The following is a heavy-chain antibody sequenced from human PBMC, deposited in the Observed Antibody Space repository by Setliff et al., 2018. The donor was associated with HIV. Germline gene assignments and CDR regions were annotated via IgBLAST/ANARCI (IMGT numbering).Heavy chain of an antibody. CDR1: GRSLSGYY. CDR2: INQSGST. D-gene: IGHD3-3*01. J-gene: IGHJ4*02. V-gene: IGHV4-34*01. CDR3: MRGRSITIFGVAYFDF. Sequence: KPSETLSLTCAVYGRSLSGYYWSWIRQPPGKGLEWIGEINQSGSTNYNPSLKSRVTISVDMSNNQFSLKVTSVTAADTAVYYCMRGRSITIFGVAYFDFWGQGTQVTVSS.